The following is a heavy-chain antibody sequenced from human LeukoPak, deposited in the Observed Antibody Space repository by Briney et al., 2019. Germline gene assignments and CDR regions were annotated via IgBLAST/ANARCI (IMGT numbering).Heavy chain of an antibody. D-gene: IGHD3-22*01. Sequence: ASVKVSCKASGYTFTGYYMHWVRQAPGQGLEWMGRINPNSGGTNYAQKFQGRVTMTRDTSISTAYMELSRLRSDDTAVYYCASHYHDSSGQLDDWGQGTLVTVSS. CDR1: GYTFTGYY. V-gene: IGHV1-2*06. CDR2: INPNSGGT. CDR3: ASHYHDSSGQLDD. J-gene: IGHJ4*02.